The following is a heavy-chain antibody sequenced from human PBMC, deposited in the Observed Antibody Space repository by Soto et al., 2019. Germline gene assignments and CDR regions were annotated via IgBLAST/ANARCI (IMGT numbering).Heavy chain of an antibody. D-gene: IGHD2-21*02. Sequence: SETLSLTCTVTGDSISSRSYYWGWIRQPPGKGLEWIGSIYYSGSTYNNPSLRSRVSMSIDTSKDQFSLKLKSATAADTALYFCARQRTSVVTQAHFDVWGPGSLVTVSS. CDR1: GDSISSRSYY. J-gene: IGHJ4*02. V-gene: IGHV4-39*01. CDR3: ARQRTSVVTQAHFDV. CDR2: IYYSGST.